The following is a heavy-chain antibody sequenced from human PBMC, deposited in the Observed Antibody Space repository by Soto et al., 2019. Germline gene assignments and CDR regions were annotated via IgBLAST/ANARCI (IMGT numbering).Heavy chain of an antibody. D-gene: IGHD3-10*01. Sequence: QLVESGAGVVQPGRSLRLSCAASGFTFSRDAMHWVRQAPGKGLEWVAFIWNDGSNEYYADSVKGRAIISRDNSENTVYLQMNSLRGEDTAVYFCVRDAADSGYAFDIWGQGTMVTVSS. J-gene: IGHJ3*02. CDR1: GFTFSRDA. CDR3: VRDAADSGYAFDI. CDR2: IWNDGSNE. V-gene: IGHV3-33*01.